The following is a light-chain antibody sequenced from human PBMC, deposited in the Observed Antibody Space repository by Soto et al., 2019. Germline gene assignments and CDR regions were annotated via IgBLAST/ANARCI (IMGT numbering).Light chain of an antibody. Sequence: IVLTQSPGTRSLSPGERATLSCRASQSVSNKYLAWYQQKPGQAPRLFMYGASNRATGIPDRFSGIGSGTEVTITISSLKSADGGVYDCQQYHNWTQTFGQGTKVDIK. J-gene: IGKJ1*01. CDR1: QSVSNKY. CDR3: QQYHNWTQT. CDR2: GAS. V-gene: IGKV3D-15*01.